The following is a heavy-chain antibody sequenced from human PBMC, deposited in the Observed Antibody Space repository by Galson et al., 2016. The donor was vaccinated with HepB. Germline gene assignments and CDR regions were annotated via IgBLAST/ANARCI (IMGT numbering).Heavy chain of an antibody. V-gene: IGHV3-30*04. CDR3: TRGRGFWSGYSGVSYLYGMDV. CDR2: ISDDDSNK. D-gene: IGHD3-3*01. CDR1: GFTFSNCG. J-gene: IGHJ6*02. Sequence: SLRLSCAASGFTFSNCGMHWVRQAPGKGLEWVAIISDDDSNKYYADSVKGRFTISRDTPRHTLYLQMNSLRAEDTAVYYCTRGRGFWSGYSGVSYLYGMDVWGQGTTVTVSS.